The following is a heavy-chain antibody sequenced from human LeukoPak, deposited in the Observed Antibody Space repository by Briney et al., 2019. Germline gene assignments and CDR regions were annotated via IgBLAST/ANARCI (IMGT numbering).Heavy chain of an antibody. D-gene: IGHD5-18*01. CDR3: ASQTGYSYGSLYYFDY. CDR1: GGSISSSNYY. J-gene: IGHJ4*02. Sequence: SETLSLICTVSGGSISSSNYYWGWIRQPPGKGLEWIGSIYYSGSTYYNPSLKSRVTISVDTSKNQFSLKLSSVTAADATVYYCASQTGYSYGSLYYFDYWGQGTLVTVSS. V-gene: IGHV4-39*01. CDR2: IYYSGST.